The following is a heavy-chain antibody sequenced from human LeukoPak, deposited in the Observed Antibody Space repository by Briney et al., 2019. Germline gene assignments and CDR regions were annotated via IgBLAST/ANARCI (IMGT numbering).Heavy chain of an antibody. CDR1: GFTFSRLG. V-gene: IGHV3-48*03. CDR3: ARKARSSSSNWYYFDY. D-gene: IGHD2-2*01. CDR2: ITSSGSTI. Sequence: GGSLRLSCATSGFTFSRLGMQWVRQAPGKGLGWVSNITSSGSTIYYADSVKGRFTISRDNAKNSLYLQMNSLRAEDTAVYHCARKARSSSSNWYYFDYWGQGTLVTVSS. J-gene: IGHJ4*02.